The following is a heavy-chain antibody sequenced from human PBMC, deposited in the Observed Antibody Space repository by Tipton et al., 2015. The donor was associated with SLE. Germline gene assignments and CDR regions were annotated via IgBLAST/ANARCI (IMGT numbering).Heavy chain of an antibody. D-gene: IGHD6-13*01. Sequence: TLSLTCTVSGGSISSSSYYWGWIRQPPGKGLEWIGSIYYSGSTYYNPSLKSRVTISVDTSKNQFSLKLSSVTAADTAVYYCARIYAAGDYYYGMDVWGQGTTVTVSS. CDR2: IYYSGST. CDR3: ARIYAAGDYYYGMDV. V-gene: IGHV4-39*07. CDR1: GGSISSSSYY. J-gene: IGHJ6*02.